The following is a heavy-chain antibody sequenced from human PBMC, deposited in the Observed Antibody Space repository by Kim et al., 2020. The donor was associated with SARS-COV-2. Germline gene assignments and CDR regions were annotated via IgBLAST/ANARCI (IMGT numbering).Heavy chain of an antibody. D-gene: IGHD3-10*01. CDR1: GFTFSACA. Sequence: GGSLRLSCAASGFTFSACAMGWVRQAPWKGLQWVSSISHSGSDTYYADSVKGRFTISRDYSRDTLYLQMNSLRTEDTAVYFCAKDIWDYSGMDVWGQGTAVTVSS. J-gene: IGHJ6*02. V-gene: IGHV3-23*01. CDR3: AKDIWDYSGMDV. CDR2: ISHSGSDT.